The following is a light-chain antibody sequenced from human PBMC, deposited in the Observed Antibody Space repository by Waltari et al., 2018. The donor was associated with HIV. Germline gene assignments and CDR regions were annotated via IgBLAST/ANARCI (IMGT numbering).Light chain of an antibody. CDR1: SSNIGSYS. V-gene: IGLV1-47*01. CDR2: RNN. CDR3: AAWDDSLGTSWL. J-gene: IGLJ3*02. Sequence: QSVLTQPPSASGTHGQRVTISCSGTSSNIGSYSVYWYQHIAGPPPKLLIYRNNERPSGVPDRFSGSKSGTSASLAINGLQSEDEADYYCAAWDDSLGTSWLFGGGTKLTVL.